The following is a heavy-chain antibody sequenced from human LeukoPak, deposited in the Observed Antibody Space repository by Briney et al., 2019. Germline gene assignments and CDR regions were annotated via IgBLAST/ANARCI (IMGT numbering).Heavy chain of an antibody. CDR2: ISFDGSNR. CDR3: ANTPRRDSSRGWFDP. V-gene: IGHV3-30-3*01. J-gene: IGHJ5*02. Sequence: PGGSLRLSCAASGLTFSTYAMYWVRQAPGKGLEWVAVISFDGSNRNYADSVKGRFSISRDNSKNTLYLQMSSMRTDDTAVYYCANTPRRDSSRGWFDPWGQGTLVTVSS. CDR1: GLTFSTYA. D-gene: IGHD6-6*01.